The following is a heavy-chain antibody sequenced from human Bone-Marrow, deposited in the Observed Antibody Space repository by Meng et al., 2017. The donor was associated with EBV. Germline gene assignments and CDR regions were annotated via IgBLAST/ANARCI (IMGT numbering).Heavy chain of an antibody. Sequence: VWGVQSGAEVKTSGSAVKVACWTSGGTFNSDAVSWVRQAPGQGLEWMGGLIPMSGAPHYAQKFQGRVTITADESTSTHYMDLSNLRSDDTAMYYCASESGRGFTPDYWGQGTLVTVSS. J-gene: IGHJ4*02. CDR2: LIPMSGAP. CDR1: GGTFNSDA. CDR3: ASESGRGFTPDY. V-gene: IGHV1-69*01. D-gene: IGHD3-10*01.